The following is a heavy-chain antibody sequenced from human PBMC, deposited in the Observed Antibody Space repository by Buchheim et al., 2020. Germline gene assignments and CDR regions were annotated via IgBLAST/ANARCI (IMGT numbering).Heavy chain of an antibody. V-gene: IGHV3-23*01. D-gene: IGHD6-13*01. Sequence: EVQLLESGGGLVQPGGSLRLSCAASGFTFSSYAMSWVRQAPGKGLEWVSAISGSGGSTYYEDSVKGRFTISRDNSKNKMYLQMNSLRAEDTAVYYCAKRSIAAAGGLDYYYGMDVWGQGTT. CDR2: ISGSGGST. J-gene: IGHJ6*02. CDR3: AKRSIAAAGGLDYYYGMDV. CDR1: GFTFSSYA.